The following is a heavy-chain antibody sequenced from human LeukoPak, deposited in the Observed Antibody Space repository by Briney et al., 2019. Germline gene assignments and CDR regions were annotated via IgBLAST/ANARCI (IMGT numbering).Heavy chain of an antibody. CDR3: ARETTRDRFMDV. CDR1: GGSFSGYY. J-gene: IGHJ6*03. CDR2: INHSGST. D-gene: IGHD4-17*01. Sequence: SETLSLTCAVYGGSFSGYYWSWIRQPPGKGLEWIGEINHSGSTNYNPSLKSRVTISVDTSKNQFSLKLSSVTAADTAAYYCARETTRDRFMDVWGKGTTVTVSS. V-gene: IGHV4-34*01.